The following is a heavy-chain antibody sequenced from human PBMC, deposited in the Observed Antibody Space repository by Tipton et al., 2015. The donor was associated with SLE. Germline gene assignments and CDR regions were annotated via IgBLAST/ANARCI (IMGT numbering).Heavy chain of an antibody. CDR3: ARGRVLTHYFDATGIYNAFDI. J-gene: IGHJ3*02. Sequence: VQLVQSGAEVKNPGESLKISCKASGYSFSTYWIGWVRQLPGKGLEWMGIVYPGDSDTRYSPSFQGQVTISVDKSISITYLQWRSLKASDTAMYYCARGRVLTHYFDATGIYNAFDIWGQGTKVTVSS. D-gene: IGHD3-9*01. CDR1: GYSFSTYW. V-gene: IGHV5-51*03. CDR2: VYPGDSDT.